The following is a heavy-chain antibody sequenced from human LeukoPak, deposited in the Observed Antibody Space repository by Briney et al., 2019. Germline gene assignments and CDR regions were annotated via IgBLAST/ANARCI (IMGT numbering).Heavy chain of an antibody. V-gene: IGHV3-43D*03. CDR1: GFTFDDHA. D-gene: IGHD2-21*02. CDR3: ARDMTAHSSAVSGVPGDY. Sequence: GGSLRLSCAASGFTFDDHAMHWVRQAPGKGLEWVSLINWDGSLIYYGDSVRGRFTISRDNSKNSLFLQMHSLRAEDSAFYYCARDMTAHSSAVSGVPGDYWGQGTLVTVSS. J-gene: IGHJ4*02. CDR2: INWDGSLI.